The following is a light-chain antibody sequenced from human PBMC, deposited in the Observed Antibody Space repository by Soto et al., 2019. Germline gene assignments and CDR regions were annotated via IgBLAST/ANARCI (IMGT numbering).Light chain of an antibody. V-gene: IGLV2-11*01. CDR1: GSDVGRYDY. CDR3: CSFAGSYSYV. Sequence: QSVLAQPRSVSGSPGQSVTISCTGTGSDVGRYDYVSWYQQHPGKAPKLIVYDVTERPSGVPDRFSGSKSGNTASLTISGLQAEDEADYSCCSFAGSYSYVFGTGTKVTVL. CDR2: DVT. J-gene: IGLJ1*01.